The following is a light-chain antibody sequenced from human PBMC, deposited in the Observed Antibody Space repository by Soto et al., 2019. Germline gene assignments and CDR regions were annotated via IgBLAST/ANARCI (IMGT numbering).Light chain of an antibody. CDR3: QQYDRSPVT. J-gene: IGKJ2*01. Sequence: DIQMTQSPSTLAAFVGDRVTITCRASQSIGSWLAWYQQKPGKAPNLLIYKASNLESGVPSRFSGSGSGTEFTLSINGLQPDDVATYYCQQYDRSPVTFGQGTKLELK. CDR1: QSIGSW. CDR2: KAS. V-gene: IGKV1-5*03.